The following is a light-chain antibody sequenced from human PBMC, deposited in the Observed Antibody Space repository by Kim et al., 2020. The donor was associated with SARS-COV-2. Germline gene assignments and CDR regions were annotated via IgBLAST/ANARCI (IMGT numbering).Light chain of an antibody. J-gene: IGKJ4*02. CDR3: QKYNNAPCT. CDR2: AAS. V-gene: IGKV1-27*01. Sequence: DIQMTQSPSSLSVSVGGRVTITCRASQGITNSLAWYQQKPGKVPQLLIYAASALQSGVPSRFSGSGSGTDFTLTISSLQPEDVATYYCQKYNNAPCTFGEGTKVDIK. CDR1: QGITNS.